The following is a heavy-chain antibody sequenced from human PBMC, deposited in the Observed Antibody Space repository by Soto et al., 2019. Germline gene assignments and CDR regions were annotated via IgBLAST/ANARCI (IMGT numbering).Heavy chain of an antibody. CDR2: INPNSGGT. Sequence: ASVKVSCKASGYTFTGYYMHWVRRAPGQGLEWMGWINPNSGGTNYAQKFQGWVTMTRDTSISTAYMELSRLRSDDTAVYYCARDLRGYSSSWYDYWGQGTLVTVSS. CDR1: GYTFTGYY. J-gene: IGHJ4*02. V-gene: IGHV1-2*04. CDR3: ARDLRGYSSSWYDY. D-gene: IGHD6-13*01.